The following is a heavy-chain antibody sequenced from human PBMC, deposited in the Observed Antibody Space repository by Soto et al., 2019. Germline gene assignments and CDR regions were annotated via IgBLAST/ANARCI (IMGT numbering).Heavy chain of an antibody. CDR3: ARRQSSPWFXP. CDR2: IYYSGST. Sequence: SETLSLTCTVSGGSISSSSYYWGWIRQPPGKGLEWIGNIYYSGSTYYNPSLKSRVTISVDTSKNQFSLKLSSVTAADTAVYYCARRQSSPWFXPWGQGTLVTVSS. V-gene: IGHV4-39*01. D-gene: IGHD2-15*01. CDR1: GGSISSSSYY. J-gene: IGHJ5*02.